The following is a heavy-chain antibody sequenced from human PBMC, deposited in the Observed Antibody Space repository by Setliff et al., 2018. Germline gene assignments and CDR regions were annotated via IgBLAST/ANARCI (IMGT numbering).Heavy chain of an antibody. J-gene: IGHJ1*01. CDR3: ARVSSGSYYYFQH. D-gene: IGHD1-26*01. Sequence: SETLSLTCTVSGGSISSGSYYWSWIRQPAGKGLEWIGRIYTSGSTNYNPSLKSRVTISVDTSKNQFSLKLSSVTAADTAVYYCARVSSGSYYYFQH. CDR1: GGSISSGSYY. CDR2: IYTSGST. V-gene: IGHV4-61*02.